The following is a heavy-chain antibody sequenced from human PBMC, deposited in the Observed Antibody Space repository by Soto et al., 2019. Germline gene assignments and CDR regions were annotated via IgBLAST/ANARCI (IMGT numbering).Heavy chain of an antibody. V-gene: IGHV3-30*18. J-gene: IGHJ6*02. Sequence: QVQLVESGGGVVQPGRSLRLSCAASGFTFSSYGMHWVRQAPGKGLEWVAVISYDGSNKYYADSVKGRFTIFRDNSKNTLYLQMNSLRAEDTAVYYCAKDFTYYDSSGYYALRGYYYGMDVWGQGTTVTVSS. CDR3: AKDFTYYDSSGYYALRGYYYGMDV. CDR2: ISYDGSNK. CDR1: GFTFSSYG. D-gene: IGHD3-22*01.